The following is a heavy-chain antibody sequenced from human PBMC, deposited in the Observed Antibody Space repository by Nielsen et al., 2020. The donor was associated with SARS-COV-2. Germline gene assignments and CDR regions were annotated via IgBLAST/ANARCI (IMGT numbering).Heavy chain of an antibody. CDR1: GFTFSSYS. CDR3: ARDGPIVVVVAAHREEAYYYGMDV. J-gene: IGHJ6*02. Sequence: GGSLRLSCAASGFTFSSYSMNWVRQAPGKGLEWVSSISSSSSYIYYADSVKGRFTISRDNAKNSLYLQMNSLRAEDTAVYYCARDGPIVVVVAAHREEAYYYGMDVWGQGTTVTVSS. CDR2: ISSSSSYI. V-gene: IGHV3-21*01. D-gene: IGHD2-15*01.